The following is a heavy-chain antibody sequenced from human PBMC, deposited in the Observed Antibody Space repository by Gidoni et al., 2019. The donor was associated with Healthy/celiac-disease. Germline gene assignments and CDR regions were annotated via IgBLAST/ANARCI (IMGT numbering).Heavy chain of an antibody. J-gene: IGHJ4*02. V-gene: IGHV1-58*01. Sequence: QMQLVQSGPEVKKPGTSVTVSCKTSGLTFTSSAVQWVRQARGQRLEWIGWIVVGSGHTNYAQKFQERVTITRDMSTSTAYMELSSLRSEDTALYYCAAASRSRRFDYWGQGTLVTVSS. CDR3: AAASRSRRFDY. CDR2: IVVGSGHT. CDR1: GLTFTSSA.